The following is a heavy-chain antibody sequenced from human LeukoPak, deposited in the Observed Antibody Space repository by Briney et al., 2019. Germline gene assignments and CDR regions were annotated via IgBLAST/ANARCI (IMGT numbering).Heavy chain of an antibody. CDR1: GYTFTGYY. V-gene: IGHV1-2*02. D-gene: IGHD3-22*01. CDR3: ARLGDEDYYDSSGYYLNWFDP. J-gene: IGHJ5*02. CDR2: INPNSGGT. Sequence: ASVKVSCKASGYTFTGYYMHWVRQAPGQGLEWMGWINPNSGGTNYAQKFQGRVTLTRDTSISTAYMDLSRLRSDDTAVYYCARLGDEDYYDSSGYYLNWFDPWGQGTLVTVSS.